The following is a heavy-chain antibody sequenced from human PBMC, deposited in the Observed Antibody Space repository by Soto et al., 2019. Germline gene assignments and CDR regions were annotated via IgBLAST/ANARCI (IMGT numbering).Heavy chain of an antibody. J-gene: IGHJ4*02. CDR3: ARDRVGATTMGAQFD. D-gene: IGHD1-26*01. CDR2: ISSDGNTE. Sequence: QVQLVESGGGVVQPGRSLRLSCAASGFTFSTYSMHWVRQAPGKGLEWVAVISSDGNTENYADSVKGRFTISRDNSKKTLYLQMNSLRVEDTAVYYCARDRVGATTMGAQFDWGQGTLVTVSS. CDR1: GFTFSTYS. V-gene: IGHV3-30-3*01.